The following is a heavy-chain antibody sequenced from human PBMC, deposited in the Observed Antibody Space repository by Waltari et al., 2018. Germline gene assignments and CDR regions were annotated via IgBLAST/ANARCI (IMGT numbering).Heavy chain of an antibody. V-gene: IGHV3-49*04. CDR2: IRRKIYGGTV. D-gene: IGHD1-26*01. Sequence: EVQLVESGGGLVQPGRSLRLSCTASGFIFGDYAMTCVRQAPGEGLEWVGVIRRKIYGGTVDYAASVKGRFTISRDDSKSIAFLQMDSLKIDDTAVYYCIRGGSYQRADYWGQGTLVTVSS. CDR1: GFIFGDYA. CDR3: IRGGSYQRADY. J-gene: IGHJ4*02.